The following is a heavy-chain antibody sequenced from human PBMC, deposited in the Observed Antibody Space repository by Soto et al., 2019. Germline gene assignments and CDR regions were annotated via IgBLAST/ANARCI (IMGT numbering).Heavy chain of an antibody. CDR3: ARDRITIFGEPAGRPNNWFDP. J-gene: IGHJ5*02. D-gene: IGHD3-3*01. CDR1: GYTFTSYY. CDR2: INPSGGST. V-gene: IGHV1-46*01. Sequence: QVQLVQSGAEVKKPGASVKVSCKASGYTFTSYYMHWVRQAPGQGLEWMGIINPSGGSTSYAQKFKGRVSMTRDTSTSTVYMGLSSLGCGDTAVYYCARDRITIFGEPAGRPNNWFDPWGQGTLVTVSS.